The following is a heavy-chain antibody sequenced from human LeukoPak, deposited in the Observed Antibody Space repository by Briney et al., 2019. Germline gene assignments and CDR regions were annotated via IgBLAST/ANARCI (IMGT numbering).Heavy chain of an antibody. CDR1: GGSISSHY. D-gene: IGHD3-10*01. V-gene: IGHV4-59*11. CDR2: IDYIGSA. Sequence: SETLSLTCTVSGGSISSHYWSWIRQPPGKGLEWIGYIDYIGSANYNPSLKSRVTISLGTSKNQFSLKLRSVTAADTAVYYCARDQEDSGTDYWGQGTLVTVSS. J-gene: IGHJ4*02. CDR3: ARDQEDSGTDY.